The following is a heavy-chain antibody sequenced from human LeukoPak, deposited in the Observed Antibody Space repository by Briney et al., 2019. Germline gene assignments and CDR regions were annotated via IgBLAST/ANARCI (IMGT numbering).Heavy chain of an antibody. J-gene: IGHJ4*02. Sequence: SETLSLTCSVSGGSISSYYWSWIRQPPGKGLEWIGYIYYSGSTYYNPSLKSRVTISVDTSEDQFSLKLSSVTAADTAVYYCAREGVSHSYFFDYWGQGTLVTVSS. D-gene: IGHD3-10*01. V-gene: IGHV4-59*12. CDR2: IYYSGST. CDR1: GGSISSYY. CDR3: AREGVSHSYFFDY.